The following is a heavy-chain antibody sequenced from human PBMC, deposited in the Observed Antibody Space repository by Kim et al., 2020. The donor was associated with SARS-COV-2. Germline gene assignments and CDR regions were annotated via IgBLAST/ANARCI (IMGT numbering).Heavy chain of an antibody. CDR2: ISTDGSTE. D-gene: IGHD6-19*01. J-gene: IGHJ4*02. V-gene: IGHV3-30*18. CDR1: GFTFNNFG. CDR3: AKDHGSGWLFDC. Sequence: GGSLRLSCAASGFTFNNFGMQWVRQAPGKGLEWVALISTDGSTEYYADSVRGRFTISRGNSKNMLYLQMNSLRIEDTAVYYCAKDHGSGWLFDCWGQGTLVTVSS.